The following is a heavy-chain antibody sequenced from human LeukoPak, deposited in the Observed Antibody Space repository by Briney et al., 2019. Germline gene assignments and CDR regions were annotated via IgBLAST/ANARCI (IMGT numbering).Heavy chain of an antibody. CDR1: GFTFSNSW. CDR2: IKQDGSTK. V-gene: IGHV3-7*01. Sequence: PGGSLRLSCAASGFTFSNSWMAWVRQAPGKGLEWVANIKQDGSTKHYADSLKGRFTISRDNPKNSLYLQMNNLRVDDTAVYYCTRDTDGSLDYWGRESWSPSPQ. D-gene: IGHD1-26*01. J-gene: IGHJ4*02. CDR3: TRDTDGSLDY.